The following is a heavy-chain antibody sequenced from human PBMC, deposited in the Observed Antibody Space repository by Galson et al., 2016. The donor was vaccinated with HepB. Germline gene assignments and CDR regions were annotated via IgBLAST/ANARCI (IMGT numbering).Heavy chain of an antibody. J-gene: IGHJ5*02. Sequence: SLRLSCAASGFTFSNFAMSWVRQAPGKGLEWVSGLSDSSNHKYYADSVKGRFTISRDNSNNTLYLHLNTLSAEDTAVYYCAKDWRRSSVAVSVENWFDPWGQGTLVTVSS. CDR3: AKDWRRSSVAVSVENWFDP. CDR1: GFTFSNFA. D-gene: IGHD6-19*01. CDR2: LSDSSNHK. V-gene: IGHV3-23*01.